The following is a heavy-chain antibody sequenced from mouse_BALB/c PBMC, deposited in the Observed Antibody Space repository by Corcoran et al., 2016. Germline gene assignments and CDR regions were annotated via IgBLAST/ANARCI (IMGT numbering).Heavy chain of an antibody. J-gene: IGHJ3*01. D-gene: IGHD4-1*01. CDR3: AREGLGY. CDR2: INTYTGEP. Sequence: QIQLVQSGPELKKPGETVKISCKASGYTFTNYGMNWVKQAPGKGLKWLGWINTYTGEPTYADDFKGRFAFSLETSASTAYLQINNLKNEDMATYFWAREGLGYWGQGTLVTVSA. CDR1: GYTFTNYG. V-gene: IGHV9-1*02.